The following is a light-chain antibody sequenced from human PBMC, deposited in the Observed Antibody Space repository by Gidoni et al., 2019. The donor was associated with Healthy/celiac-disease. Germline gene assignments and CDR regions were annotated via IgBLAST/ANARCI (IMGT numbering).Light chain of an antibody. Sequence: EIVLTQSPGTLSLSPRERATLSCRASQSVSSSYLAWYQQKPGQAPRLLLYGASSRATGIPDRFSGSGSVTDFTLPISRLEPEDFAVYYCQQYGSSTYTFGQGTKLEIK. CDR1: QSVSSSY. CDR2: GAS. V-gene: IGKV3-20*01. CDR3: QQYGSSTYT. J-gene: IGKJ2*01.